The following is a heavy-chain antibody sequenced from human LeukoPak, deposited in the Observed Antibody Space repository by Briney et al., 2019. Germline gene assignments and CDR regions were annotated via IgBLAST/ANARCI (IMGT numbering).Heavy chain of an antibody. CDR1: GFTFSCYG. CDR3: ARDTDYYDSSGYPPHDAFDI. Sequence: GGSLRLSCAASGFTFSCYGMLWVRQAPGKGLEWVAVIWYDGSNKYYADSVKGRFTISRDNSKNTLYLQMNSLRAEDTAVYYCARDTDYYDSSGYPPHDAFDIWGQGTMVTVSS. CDR2: IWYDGSNK. D-gene: IGHD3-22*01. J-gene: IGHJ3*02. V-gene: IGHV3-33*01.